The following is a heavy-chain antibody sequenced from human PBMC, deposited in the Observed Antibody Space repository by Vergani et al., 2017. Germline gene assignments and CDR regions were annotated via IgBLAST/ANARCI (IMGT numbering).Heavy chain of an antibody. CDR2: ISSSSAYI. V-gene: IGHV3-21*01. CDR3: ARTGEWMRSNNGPPDYVFALDV. CDR1: GFTFRNYG. Sequence: EVEVVESGGGLVQPGGSLRLSCAASGFTFRNYGMHWVRQAPGKGLEWVASISSSSAYIDYVDSIKGRFTISRDNAKRSVFLQMNSLRAEDTAVYYCARTGEWMRSNNGPPDYVFALDVWGQGTTVIVSS. D-gene: IGHD4-17*01. J-gene: IGHJ6*02.